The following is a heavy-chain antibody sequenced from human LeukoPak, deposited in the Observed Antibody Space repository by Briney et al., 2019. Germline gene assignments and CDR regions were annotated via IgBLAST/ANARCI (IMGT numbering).Heavy chain of an antibody. CDR1: ENIFNRYD. J-gene: IGHJ3*02. V-gene: IGHV1-8*01. CDR3: AREFNAFDI. Sequence: ASVKVSCKAPENIFNRYDINWVRQATGQGLEWMGWTNPNSGNTGYAQKFQGRVTMTRNTSISTAYMELSSLRSEDTAVYYCAREFNAFDIWGQGTMVTVSS. CDR2: TNPNSGNT.